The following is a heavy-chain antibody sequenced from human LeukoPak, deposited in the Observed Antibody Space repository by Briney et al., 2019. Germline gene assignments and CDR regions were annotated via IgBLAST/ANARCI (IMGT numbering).Heavy chain of an antibody. CDR2: IYYSGST. CDR3: ASLRWGSWYELGFVDV. CDR1: GGSISSSSYY. Sequence: SETLSLTCTVSGGSISSSSYYWGWIRQPPGKGLEWIGSIYYSGSTYYNPSLKSRVTISVDTSKNQFSLKLSSVTAADTAVYYCASLRWGSWYELGFVDVWGKGTTVIVSS. J-gene: IGHJ6*04. D-gene: IGHD6-13*01. V-gene: IGHV4-39*01.